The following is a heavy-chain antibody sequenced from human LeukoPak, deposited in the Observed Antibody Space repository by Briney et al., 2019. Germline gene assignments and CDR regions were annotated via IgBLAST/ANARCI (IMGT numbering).Heavy chain of an antibody. V-gene: IGHV1-18*01. Sequence: ASVKVSCKASGGTFSSYAISWVRQAPGQGLEWMGRISAYNGNTNYAQKLQGRVTMTTDTSTSTAYMELRSLRSDDTAVYYCARERGPGRQGMGGAFDIWGQGTMVTVSS. CDR1: GGTFSSYA. D-gene: IGHD2-15*01. CDR2: ISAYNGNT. J-gene: IGHJ3*02. CDR3: ARERGPGRQGMGGAFDI.